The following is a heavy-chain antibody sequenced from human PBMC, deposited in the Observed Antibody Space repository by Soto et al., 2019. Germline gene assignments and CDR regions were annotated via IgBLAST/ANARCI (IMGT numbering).Heavy chain of an antibody. J-gene: IGHJ6*02. CDR3: ARLLISAHYYYYGMDV. Sequence: ASVKVSCKASGYTFTSYAMHWVRQAPGQRLEWMGWINAGNGNTKYSQKFQGRVTITRDTSASTAYMELSSLRSEDTAVYYCARLLISAHYYYYGMDVWGQGTTVTVSS. V-gene: IGHV1-3*01. CDR1: GYTFTSYA. CDR2: INAGNGNT.